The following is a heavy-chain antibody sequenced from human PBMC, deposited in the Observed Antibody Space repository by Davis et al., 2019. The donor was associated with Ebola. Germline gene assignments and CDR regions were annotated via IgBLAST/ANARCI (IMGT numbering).Heavy chain of an antibody. D-gene: IGHD3-22*01. CDR1: GFTFSSYS. J-gene: IGHJ5*02. CDR3: ARDYYDSSGYYQNWFDP. Sequence: GESLKISCAASGFTFSSYSMNWVRQAPGKGLEWVSSISSSSSYIYYADSVKGRFTISRDNAKNSLYLQMNSLRAEDTAVYYCARDYYDSSGYYQNWFDPWGQGTLVTVSS. V-gene: IGHV3-21*01. CDR2: ISSSSSYI.